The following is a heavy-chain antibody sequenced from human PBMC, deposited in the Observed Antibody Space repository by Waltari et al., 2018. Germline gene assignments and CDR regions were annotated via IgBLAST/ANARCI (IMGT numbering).Heavy chain of an antibody. CDR1: GGSISSSSYY. CDR2: IYYSGST. J-gene: IGHJ4*02. D-gene: IGHD2-2*01. Sequence: QLQLQESGPGLVKPSETLSLTCTVSGGSISSSSYYWGWIRQPPGKGLEWIGSIYYSGSTYDNPSRKRRVTISVDTSKNQFSLKLSSVTAADTAVYYCATRFCSSTSCYPGYYFDYWGQGTLVTVSS. V-gene: IGHV4-39*07. CDR3: ATRFCSSTSCYPGYYFDY.